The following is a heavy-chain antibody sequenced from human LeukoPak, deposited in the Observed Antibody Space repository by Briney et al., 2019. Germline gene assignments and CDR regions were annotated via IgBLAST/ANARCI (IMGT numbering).Heavy chain of an antibody. D-gene: IGHD1-7*01. Sequence: PGGSLRLSCAASGFTVSSNYMSWVRQAPGKGLEWVSVIYSGGSTYYADSVKGRFTISRDNSKNTLYLQMNSLRAEDTAVYYCAKRSGTYEDPWFDPWGQGTLVTVSS. V-gene: IGHV3-53*01. CDR1: GFTVSSNY. CDR2: IYSGGST. CDR3: AKRSGTYEDPWFDP. J-gene: IGHJ5*02.